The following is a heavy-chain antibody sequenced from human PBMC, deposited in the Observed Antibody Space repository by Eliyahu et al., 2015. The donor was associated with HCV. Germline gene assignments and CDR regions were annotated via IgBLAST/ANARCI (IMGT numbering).Heavy chain of an antibody. CDR3: ARGPPYYYDSSGYYGDS. V-gene: IGHV3-74*01. CDR2: INNDGSST. D-gene: IGHD3-22*01. J-gene: IGHJ5*01. CDR1: GFXXXNYW. Sequence: EVQLVESGGGLVQPGGSLRLSCAASGFXXXNYWMHWVRQAPGKGLVWVSRINNDGSSTSYADSVKGRFTISRDNAKNTLYLQMNSLRAEDTAVYYCARGPPYYYDSSGYYGDSWGQGTLVTVSS.